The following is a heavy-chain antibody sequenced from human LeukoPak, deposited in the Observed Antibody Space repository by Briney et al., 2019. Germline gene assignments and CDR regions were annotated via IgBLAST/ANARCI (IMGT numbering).Heavy chain of an antibody. D-gene: IGHD3-16*01. J-gene: IGHJ4*02. V-gene: IGHV4-59*11. CDR3: ARGGYYILY. Sequence: SQSLCLTRTVSGGSISSLHWSWIRQTPRNGLGSVGYIYESGSTNYHPSLQRRITLSVDTSKSQFSLKPSSVTAADTAVYYCARGGYYILYWGQGTLVTVSS. CDR2: IYESGST. CDR1: GGSISSLH.